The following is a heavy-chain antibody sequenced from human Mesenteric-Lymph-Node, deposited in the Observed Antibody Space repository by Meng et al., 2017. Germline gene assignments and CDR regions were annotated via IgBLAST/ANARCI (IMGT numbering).Heavy chain of an antibody. Sequence: QVRLHQWGAGLLKPSETLSLTCAAYGGSFSGYYWSWIRQPPGKGLEWIGEINHSGSTNYNPSLKSRVTISVDTSKNQFSLKLSSVTAADTAAYYCARGPHPHGDPWGQGTLVTVSS. CDR2: INHSGST. V-gene: IGHV4-34*01. CDR3: ARGPHPHGDP. CDR1: GGSFSGYY. J-gene: IGHJ5*02.